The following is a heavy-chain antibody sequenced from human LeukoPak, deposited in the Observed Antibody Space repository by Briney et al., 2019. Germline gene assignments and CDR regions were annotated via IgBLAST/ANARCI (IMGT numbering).Heavy chain of an antibody. Sequence: PGGSLRLSCAASGFTFSTYWMTWVRQAPGKGLEWVANIKQDGSEKHYVDSVKGRFTISRDNARNSLYLQMNSLRAEDTAVYYCARERWVYDSSGYYFALDYWGQGTLVTVSS. D-gene: IGHD3-22*01. CDR2: IKQDGSEK. CDR1: GFTFSTYW. CDR3: ARERWVYDSSGYYFALDY. J-gene: IGHJ4*02. V-gene: IGHV3-7*01.